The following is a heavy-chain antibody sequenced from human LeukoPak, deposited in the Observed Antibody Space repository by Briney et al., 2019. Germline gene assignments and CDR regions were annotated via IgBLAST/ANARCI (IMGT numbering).Heavy chain of an antibody. CDR1: EFTFGDYT. CDR2: IRSKAYGGTT. J-gene: IGHJ3*02. D-gene: IGHD3-16*01. CDR3: APTYYDHVWAFDI. V-gene: IGHV3-49*04. Sequence: GGSLRLSCAASEFTFGDYTMSWVRQAPGKGLEWVSFIRSKAYGGTTEYAASMKGRFTISRDDSRSIAYLQMNSLKTEDTAVYYCAPTYYDHVWAFDIWGQGTMVTVSS.